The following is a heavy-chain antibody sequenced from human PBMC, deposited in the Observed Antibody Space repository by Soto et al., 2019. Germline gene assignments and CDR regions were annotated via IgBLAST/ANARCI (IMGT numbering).Heavy chain of an antibody. Sequence: GASVKVSCKASGYTFTSYGISWVRQAPGQGLEWMGWISAYNGNTNYAQKLQGRVTMTTDTSTSTAYMELRSLRSDDTAVYYCARIPFGGIVVVPAADNWFDPWGQGTLVTVSS. J-gene: IGHJ5*02. CDR3: ARIPFGGIVVVPAADNWFDP. CDR2: ISAYNGNT. CDR1: GYTFTSYG. D-gene: IGHD2-2*01. V-gene: IGHV1-18*01.